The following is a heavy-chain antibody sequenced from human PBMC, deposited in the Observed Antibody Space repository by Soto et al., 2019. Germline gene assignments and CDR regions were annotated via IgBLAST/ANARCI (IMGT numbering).Heavy chain of an antibody. Sequence: GSLRLSCAASGFTFSISNMAWVRQAPGKGLEWVSAISGSSNYIYYVDSVKGRFTISRDNAKNSLFLQMNSLRAEDTAVYYCAREGDSTGYYSGIYFGYWGQGSLVTVSS. CDR2: ISGSSNYI. CDR1: GFTFSISN. V-gene: IGHV3-21*01. D-gene: IGHD6-19*01. CDR3: AREGDSTGYYSGIYFGY. J-gene: IGHJ4*02.